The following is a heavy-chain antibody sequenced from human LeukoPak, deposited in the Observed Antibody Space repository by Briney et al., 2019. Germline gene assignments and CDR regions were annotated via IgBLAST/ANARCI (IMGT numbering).Heavy chain of an antibody. D-gene: IGHD6-19*01. CDR2: ISSSSSTI. J-gene: IGHJ5*02. Sequence: PGGSLRLSCAASGFTFSDYYMSWIRQAPGKGLEWVSYISSSSSTIYYADSVKGRFTISRDNAKNSLYLQMNGLRAEDTAVYYCARDQGIAAVADSFWFDPWGQGTLVTVSS. CDR3: ARDQGIAAVADSFWFDP. CDR1: GFTFSDYY. V-gene: IGHV3-11*04.